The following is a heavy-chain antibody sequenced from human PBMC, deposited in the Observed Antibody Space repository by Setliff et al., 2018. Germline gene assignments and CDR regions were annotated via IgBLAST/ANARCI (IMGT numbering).Heavy chain of an antibody. V-gene: IGHV3-48*01. CDR2: INSRSSTI. CDR3: AKDPRDTYYNFGY. Sequence: LRLSCAASGFTFSSYNMDWVRQAPGKGLEWVSYINSRSSTIFYADSVKGRFTISRDNSKNTLYLQMNSLRAEDTAVYYCAKDPRDTYYNFGYWGQGTLVTVSS. J-gene: IGHJ4*02. D-gene: IGHD3-3*01. CDR1: GFTFSSYN.